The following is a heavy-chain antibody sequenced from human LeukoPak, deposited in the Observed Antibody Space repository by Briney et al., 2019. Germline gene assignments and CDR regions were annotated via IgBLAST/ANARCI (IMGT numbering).Heavy chain of an antibody. CDR2: INPSGGST. D-gene: IGHD2-21*02. CDR3: ARDPCGGDYHFDY. V-gene: IGHV1-46*01. Sequence: ASVKVSCKASGYIFTSYYMHWVRQAPGQGPEWMGKINPSGGSTSYAQKFQGRVTMTRDTSTSTVYMELSSLRSEDTAVYYCARDPCGGDYHFDYWGQGALVTVSS. J-gene: IGHJ4*02. CDR1: GYIFTSYY.